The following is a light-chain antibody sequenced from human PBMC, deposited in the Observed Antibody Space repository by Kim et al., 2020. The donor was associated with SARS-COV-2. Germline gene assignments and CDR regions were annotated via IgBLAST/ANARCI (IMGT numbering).Light chain of an antibody. CDR2: LNSDGSH. CDR3: QTWGTGIG. CDR1: SGHSGYA. J-gene: IGLJ3*02. V-gene: IGLV4-69*01. Sequence: GASVTLTCTLGSGHSGYAIAWHQQQPEKGPRYLMKLNSDGSHSRGDGIPDRFSGSSSGAERYLTISSLQSEDEADYYCQTWGTGIGFGGGTQLTVL.